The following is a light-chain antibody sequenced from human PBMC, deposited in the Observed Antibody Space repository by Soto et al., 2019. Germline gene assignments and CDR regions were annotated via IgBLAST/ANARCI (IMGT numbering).Light chain of an antibody. V-gene: IGKV3-20*01. CDR1: QSGFSTY. CDR3: HQYGNPPWT. J-gene: IGKJ1*01. Sequence: EIVLTQSPGTLSLSPGERATLSCWASQSGFSTYLAWFQQKPGQAPRLLIYGASIRATGVPDRFSGSGSGTYFTLTISRLEPEDFAMYFCHQYGNPPWTLGQGTRVEVK. CDR2: GAS.